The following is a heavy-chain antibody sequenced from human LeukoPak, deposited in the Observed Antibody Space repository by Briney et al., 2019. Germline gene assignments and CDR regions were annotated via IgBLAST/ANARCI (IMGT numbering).Heavy chain of an antibody. CDR2: IYYSGST. J-gene: IGHJ4*02. D-gene: IGHD5-24*01. Sequence: PSETLSLTCTVSGGSISSSSYYWGWIRQPPGKGLEWIGSIYYSGSTYYNPSLKSRVTISVDTSKNQFSLKLSSVTAADTAVYYCASGEMATIFDYWGQGTLVTVSS. V-gene: IGHV4-39*07. CDR1: GGSISSSSYY. CDR3: ASGEMATIFDY.